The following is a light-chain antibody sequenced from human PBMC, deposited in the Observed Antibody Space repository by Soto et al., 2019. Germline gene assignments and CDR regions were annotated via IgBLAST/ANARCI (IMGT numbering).Light chain of an antibody. CDR1: QSISSW. V-gene: IGKV1-5*01. Sequence: DIQMTQSPSTLSASVGDRVTITCRAGQSISSWLAWYQQKPGKAPKLLIYDASSLESGVPSRFSGSGSGTAFTLTISSLQPDDFATYYCQQYNSYSGVTFGQGTRLEIK. CDR2: DAS. CDR3: QQYNSYSGVT. J-gene: IGKJ5*01.